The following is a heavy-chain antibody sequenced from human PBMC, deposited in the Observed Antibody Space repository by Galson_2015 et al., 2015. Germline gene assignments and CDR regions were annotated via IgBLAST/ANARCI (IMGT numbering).Heavy chain of an antibody. CDR2: IQPGDSDT. CDR3: ASRTVNFCICYFQCWYYIDV. V-gene: IGHV5-51*01. CDR1: GYSFQSSW. J-gene: IGHJ6*03. Sequence: GAEVGQPGETLTLSCKGSGYSFQSSWIGWVRQVHGKSLEWMGLIQPGDSDTRYRPSFQGQVTIPADKTISTSYLKWSLQKASDTAVYTFASRTVNFCICYFQCWYYIDVWGKGTTVTVSS. D-gene: IGHD3-3*01.